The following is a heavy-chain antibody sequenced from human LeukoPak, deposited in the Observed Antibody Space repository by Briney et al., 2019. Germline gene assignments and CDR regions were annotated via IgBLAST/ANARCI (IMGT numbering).Heavy chain of an antibody. J-gene: IGHJ5*02. V-gene: IGHV3-33*01. CDR1: GFSFSNYG. D-gene: IGHD6-13*01. Sequence: GGSLRLSCAASGFSFSNYGMHWVRQAPGKGLEWVAVIWFDGSNKYYADSVKGRFTISRDNSKKTLYLQMNSLRAEDTAVYYCAREEYRSSWREYNWFDPWGQGTLVTVSS. CDR3: AREEYRSSWREYNWFDP. CDR2: IWFDGSNK.